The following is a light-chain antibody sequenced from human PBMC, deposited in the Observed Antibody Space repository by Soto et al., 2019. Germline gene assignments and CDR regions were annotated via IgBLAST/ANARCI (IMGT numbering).Light chain of an antibody. V-gene: IGLV2-8*01. CDR3: NSYAGSHSVV. CDR1: ASDAANYNS. J-gene: IGLJ2*01. CDR2: DVS. Sequence: QSVLTQPPSVSGSPGQSVTISCAGTASDAANYNSVSWYQQHPGKAPTLIIYDVSERPSGVPDRFSGSKSGSTASLTVSDLQADDEADYYCNSYAGSHSVVFGGGTKVTVL.